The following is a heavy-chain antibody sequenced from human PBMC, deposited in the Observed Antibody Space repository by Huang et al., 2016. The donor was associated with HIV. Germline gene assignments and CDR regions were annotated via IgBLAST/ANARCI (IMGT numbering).Heavy chain of an antibody. CDR3: ARDLFDKINYYYYGLDV. Sequence: LSLNCSVSGGSISDYYWNWIRQSPGKGLEWIGRINSNGGTYYKPSLKSRVTMSVDTSNNQLSLRLGSVSAADTAVYYCARDLFDKINYYYYGLDVWGHGATVTVSS. CDR1: GGSISDYY. J-gene: IGHJ6*02. CDR2: INSNGGT. V-gene: IGHV4-4*07. D-gene: IGHD3-9*01.